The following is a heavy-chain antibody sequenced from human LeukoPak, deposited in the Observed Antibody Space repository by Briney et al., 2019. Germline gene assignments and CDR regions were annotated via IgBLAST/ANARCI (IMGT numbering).Heavy chain of an antibody. CDR2: IYHSGST. Sequence: SQTLSLTCAVSGGSISSGGYSWSWIRQPPGKGLEWIGYIYHSGSTYYNPSLKSRVTISVDRSKNQFSLKLSSVTAADTAVYYCARGGGIYYDISTAFDIWGQGTMVTVSS. V-gene: IGHV4-30-2*01. J-gene: IGHJ3*02. CDR3: ARGGGIYYDISTAFDI. CDR1: GGSISSGGYS. D-gene: IGHD3-9*01.